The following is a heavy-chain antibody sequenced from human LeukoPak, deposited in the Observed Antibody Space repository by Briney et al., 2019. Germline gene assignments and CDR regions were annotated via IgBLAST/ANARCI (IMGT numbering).Heavy chain of an antibody. D-gene: IGHD2-2*01. CDR1: GGSISSYN. V-gene: IGHV4-59*08. CDR2: IYYSGST. CDR3: ARHGDIVVVPAAYNWFDP. J-gene: IGHJ5*02. Sequence: SETLSLTCTVSGGSISSYNWSWIRQPPGKGLEWIGYIYYSGSTNYNPSLKSRVTISVDTSKNQFSLKLSSVTAADTAVYYCARHGDIVVVPAAYNWFDPWGQGTLVTVSS.